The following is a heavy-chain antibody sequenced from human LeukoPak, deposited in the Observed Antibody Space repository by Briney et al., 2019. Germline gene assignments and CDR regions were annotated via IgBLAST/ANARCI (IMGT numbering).Heavy chain of an antibody. CDR3: AREYNGGLDY. Sequence: GGFLRLSCAASGFTFSNYWMHWVRQTPGKGLVWVANIETGGTTIHYADSVKGRFTISRDNAENTVYLQMNSLRAEDTGVYHCAREYNGGLDYWGQGTLVTVSS. CDR2: IETGGTTI. CDR1: GFTFSNYW. D-gene: IGHD5-12*01. V-gene: IGHV3-74*01. J-gene: IGHJ4*02.